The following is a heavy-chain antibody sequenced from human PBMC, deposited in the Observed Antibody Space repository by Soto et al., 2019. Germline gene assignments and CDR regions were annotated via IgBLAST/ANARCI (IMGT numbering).Heavy chain of an antibody. J-gene: IGHJ2*01. CDR2: ISGSGGST. CDR1: GFFFSSHA. D-gene: IGHD4-4*01. Sequence: GGSLRLSCSTSGFFFSSHAMYWVRQAPGKGLEWVSVISGSGGSTYYADSVKGRFTISRDNSKSTLYLQMNSLRAEDTAVYYCAKDESRRNRRYFDLWGRGTLVTVSS. V-gene: IGHV3-23*01. CDR3: AKDESRRNRRYFDL.